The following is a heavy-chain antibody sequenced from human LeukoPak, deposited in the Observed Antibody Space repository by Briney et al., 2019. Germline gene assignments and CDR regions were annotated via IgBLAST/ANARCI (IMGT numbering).Heavy chain of an antibody. V-gene: IGHV3-33*08. D-gene: IGHD4-23*01. Sequence: GGSLRLSCAASGFTFNTYGMHWVRQAPGKGLEWVAFIRYDGSYKYYADSVKGRFTISRDNAKNSLYLQMNSLRAEDTAVYYCARYKSKNSFRPVYYFDYWGQGTLVTVSS. J-gene: IGHJ4*02. CDR2: IRYDGSYK. CDR3: ARYKSKNSFRPVYYFDY. CDR1: GFTFNTYG.